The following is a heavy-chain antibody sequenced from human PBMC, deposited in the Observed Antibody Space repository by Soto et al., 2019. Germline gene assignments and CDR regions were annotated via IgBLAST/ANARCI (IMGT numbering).Heavy chain of an antibody. Sequence: ASVKVSCKASGYFFNSYYIHWLRQVPGQGLEWVGLINPTGGSTNTARNFQDRVTMTMDTSSSTAYMEVSSLKSEDTAVYYCARDRYSIASGQYPIPRDWGQGTLVTVSS. D-gene: IGHD6-13*01. J-gene: IGHJ4*02. CDR3: ARDRYSIASGQYPIPRD. CDR1: GYFFNSYY. V-gene: IGHV1-46*02. CDR2: INPTGGST.